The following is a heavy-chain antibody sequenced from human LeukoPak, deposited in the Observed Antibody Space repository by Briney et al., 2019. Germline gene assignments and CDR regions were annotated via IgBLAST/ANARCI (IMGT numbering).Heavy chain of an antibody. J-gene: IGHJ3*02. CDR3: ARPGSSGEWCAFDI. Sequence: GESLKISCKGSAYRFTSYWIGWVRLVPGKGLECMGIIYPGDSDTRYSPSFQGQVTISADKSISTAYLQWSSLKASDTAMYYCARPGSSGEWCAFDIWGQGTMVTVSS. CDR1: AYRFTSYW. D-gene: IGHD3-22*01. CDR2: IYPGDSDT. V-gene: IGHV5-51*01.